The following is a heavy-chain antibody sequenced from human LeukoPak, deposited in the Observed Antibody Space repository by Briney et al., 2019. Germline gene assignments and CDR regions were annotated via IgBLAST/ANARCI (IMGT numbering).Heavy chain of an antibody. CDR1: EFTVSSNY. J-gene: IGHJ4*02. Sequence: GGSLRLSCAASEFTVSSNYMSWVRQAPGKGLEWVSVIYSGGDTYYADSVKGRFTISRDKSKNTLFLQMNSLRAEDTAVYFCERSNCNYCHLGVWYYFGYWGQGTLVTVSS. D-gene: IGHD1-7*01. CDR2: IYSGGDT. CDR3: ERSNCNYCHLGVWYYFGY. V-gene: IGHV3-66*01.